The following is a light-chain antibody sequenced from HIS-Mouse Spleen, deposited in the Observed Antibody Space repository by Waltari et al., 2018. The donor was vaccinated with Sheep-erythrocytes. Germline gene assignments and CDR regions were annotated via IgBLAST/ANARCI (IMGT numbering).Light chain of an antibody. V-gene: IGKV1-12*01. Sequence: DIQMTQSPSSVSASVGDRVTLPCGASQGISSCLAWYQQKPGKAPKLLIYAASSLQSGVPSRFSGSGSGTDFTLTISSLQPEDFAAYYCQQANSFPITFGQGTRLEIK. CDR1: QGISSC. CDR3: QQANSFPIT. CDR2: AAS. J-gene: IGKJ5*01.